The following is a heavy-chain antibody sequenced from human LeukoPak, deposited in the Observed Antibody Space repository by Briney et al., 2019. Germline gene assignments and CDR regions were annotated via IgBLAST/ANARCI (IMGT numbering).Heavy chain of an antibody. J-gene: IGHJ2*01. CDR1: GFAFSSYN. D-gene: IGHD7-27*01. Sequence: GGSLGLSCAASGFAFSSYNMNWVRQAPGKGLEWVSYISSSRSTIYYADSVKGRFTISRDNAKNSLYLEMNSLRAEDTAVYYCAREGPNWGHYWYFDLWGRGTLVTVSS. CDR2: ISSSRSTI. CDR3: AREGPNWGHYWYFDL. V-gene: IGHV3-48*01.